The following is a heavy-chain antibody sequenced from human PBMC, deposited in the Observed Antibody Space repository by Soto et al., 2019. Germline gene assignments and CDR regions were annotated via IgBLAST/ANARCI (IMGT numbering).Heavy chain of an antibody. J-gene: IGHJ6*02. CDR2: MYNTGST. V-gene: IGHV4-59*01. D-gene: IGHD2-21*02. CDR1: GGCISGYY. CDR3: ARDLWGYCGTDCYPLDV. Sequence: PSETVSLTCTVSGGCISGYYWSWIRQPPGKGLEWIGYMYNTGSTVYNPSFKSRVTISVDTSKNQFSLKLNSVTAADTAVYYCARDLWGYCGTDCYPLDVWGQGTTVT.